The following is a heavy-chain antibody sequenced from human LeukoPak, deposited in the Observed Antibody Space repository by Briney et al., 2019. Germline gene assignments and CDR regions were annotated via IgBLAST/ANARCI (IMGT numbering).Heavy chain of an antibody. J-gene: IGHJ4*02. CDR2: MSDDDTEK. CDR1: GFTFSSYG. Sequence: PGGSLRLSCAASGFTFSSYGMHWVRQAPDKGLEWVALMSDDDTEKYYAESVKGRCTLSRDNSKTTLYLQMDSLRADDTAIYYCAKARSGKSWAFDYWGQGTLVTVSS. V-gene: IGHV3-30*18. D-gene: IGHD1-26*01. CDR3: AKARSGKSWAFDY.